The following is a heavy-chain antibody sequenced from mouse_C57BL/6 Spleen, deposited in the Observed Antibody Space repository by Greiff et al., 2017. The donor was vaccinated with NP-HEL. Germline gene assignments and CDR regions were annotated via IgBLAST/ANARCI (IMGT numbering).Heavy chain of an antibody. CDR1: GYTFTSYW. V-gene: IGHV1-64*01. J-gene: IGHJ2*01. Sequence: QVQLQQPGAELVKPGASVKLSCKASGYTFTSYWMHWVKQRPGQGLEWIGMIHPNSGSTNYNEKFKSKATLTVDKSSSTAYMQLSSLTSEDSAVYYCARGGYASSWGDYWGQGTTLTVSS. CDR2: IHPNSGST. D-gene: IGHD1-1*01. CDR3: ARGGYASSWGDY.